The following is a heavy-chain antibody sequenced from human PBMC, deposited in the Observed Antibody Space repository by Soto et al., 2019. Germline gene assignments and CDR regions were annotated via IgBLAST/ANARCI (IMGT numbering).Heavy chain of an antibody. D-gene: IGHD5-12*01. Sequence: SLRLSCAASGFTFSSYAMHWVRHAPGKGLEYVSAISSNGGSTYCADSVKGRFTISRDNSKNTLYLQMGSLRAEDMAVYYCARAVLDGYNNYYFEYWGQGTLVTVSS. J-gene: IGHJ4*02. CDR3: ARAVLDGYNNYYFEY. CDR1: GFTFSSYA. CDR2: ISSNGGST. V-gene: IGHV3-64*02.